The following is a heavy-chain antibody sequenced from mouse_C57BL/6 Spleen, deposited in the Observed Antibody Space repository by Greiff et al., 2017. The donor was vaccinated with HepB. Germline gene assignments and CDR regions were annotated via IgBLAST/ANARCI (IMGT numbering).Heavy chain of an antibody. CDR2: ISSGSSTI. CDR3: ASHFHYAMDY. CDR1: GFTFSDYG. J-gene: IGHJ4*01. Sequence: EVKVVESGGGLVKPGGSLKLSCAASGFTFSDYGMHWVRQAPEKGLEWVAYISSGSSTIYYADTVKGRFTISRDNAKNTLFLQMTSLRSEDTAMYYCASHFHYAMDYWGQGTSVTVSS. V-gene: IGHV5-17*01.